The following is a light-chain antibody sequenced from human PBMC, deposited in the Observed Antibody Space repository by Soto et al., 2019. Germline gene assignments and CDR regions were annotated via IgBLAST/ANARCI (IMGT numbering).Light chain of an antibody. Sequence: EIVLTQSPATLSLSPGERATLSCRASQSVSSYLAWYQQKPGQAPRLLIYDASNRATGIPARFSGSGSGTDFTLTISSLEPEDFAVYYCQQRSNWRTFGQGNDWRL. V-gene: IGKV3-11*01. CDR1: QSVSSY. J-gene: IGKJ5*01. CDR3: QQRSNWRT. CDR2: DAS.